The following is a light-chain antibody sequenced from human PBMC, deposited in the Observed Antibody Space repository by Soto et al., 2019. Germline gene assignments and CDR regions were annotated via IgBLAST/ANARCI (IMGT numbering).Light chain of an antibody. CDR1: QSVSSN. Sequence: VLTWSPASVSFSPLYRVTLAGRASQSVSSNLAWYQQKPGQAPRLLIYDASNRATGIPARFSGSGSGTDFTLTISSVEPEDFAVYYCQQRRNWPKFGQGTRLEIK. J-gene: IGKJ5*01. CDR2: DAS. CDR3: QQRRNWPK. V-gene: IGKV3-11*01.